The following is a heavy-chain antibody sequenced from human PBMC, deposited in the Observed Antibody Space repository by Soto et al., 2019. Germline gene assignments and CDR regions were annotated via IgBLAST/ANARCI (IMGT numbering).Heavy chain of an antibody. V-gene: IGHV1-69*02. CDR1: GGTFSSYT. Sequence: SVKVSCKASGGTFSSYTISWVRQAPGQGLEWMGRIIPILGIANYAQKFQGRVTITADKSTSTAYMELSSLRSEDTAVYYCARRDGPAAMPATVDYWGQGTLVTVSS. J-gene: IGHJ4*02. D-gene: IGHD2-2*01. CDR2: IIPILGIA. CDR3: ARRDGPAAMPATVDY.